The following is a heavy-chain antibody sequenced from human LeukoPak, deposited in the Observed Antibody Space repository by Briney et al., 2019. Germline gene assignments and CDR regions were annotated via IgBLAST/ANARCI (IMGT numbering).Heavy chain of an antibody. CDR3: ARVPCSGGSCYSPLRNAFDI. D-gene: IGHD2-15*01. CDR1: GGSISSYY. Sequence: SETLSLTCTVSGGSISSYYWSWIRQPPGKGLEWIGYIYCSGSTNYNPSLKSRVTISIDTSKNQFSLKLSSVTAADTAVYYCARVPCSGGSCYSPLRNAFDIWGQGTMVTVSS. J-gene: IGHJ3*02. CDR2: IYCSGST. V-gene: IGHV4-59*01.